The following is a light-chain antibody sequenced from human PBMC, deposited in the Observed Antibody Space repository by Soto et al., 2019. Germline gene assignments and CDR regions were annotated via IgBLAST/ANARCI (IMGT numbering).Light chain of an antibody. V-gene: IGKV1-39*01. CDR2: DAS. J-gene: IGKJ3*01. CDR3: QQSYSTPT. Sequence: DIQMTQAPSSPPGCVGDRVTITGRASQSISTYVNWYQQKAGTAPQLLIYDASSLYSGVPSRFSGSGSGTDFTLTISPLQPEDFATYYCQQSYSTPTFGPGTKVDIK. CDR1: QSISTY.